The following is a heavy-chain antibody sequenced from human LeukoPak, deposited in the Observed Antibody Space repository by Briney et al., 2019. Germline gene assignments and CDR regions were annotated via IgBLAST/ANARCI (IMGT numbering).Heavy chain of an antibody. CDR2: MNPNSGNT. Sequence: ASVKVSCKASGYTFTSYDINWVRQATGQGLEWMGWMNPNSGNTGYAQKFQGRVTMTRNTSISTAYMELSSLRSEDTAVYYCARGPRDDFWSGINLDYWGQGTLVTVSS. J-gene: IGHJ4*02. V-gene: IGHV1-8*01. D-gene: IGHD3-3*01. CDR3: ARGPRDDFWSGINLDY. CDR1: GYTFTSYD.